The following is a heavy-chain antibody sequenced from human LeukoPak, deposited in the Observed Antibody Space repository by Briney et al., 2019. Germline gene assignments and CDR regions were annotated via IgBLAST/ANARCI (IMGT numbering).Heavy chain of an antibody. Sequence: GASVKVSCTASGYSFTNFDINWVRQATGQGLEWMGWMNPNSGNKGYAQKFQGRVTMTMNTSITTAYMELSSLRSEDTAVYYCARGPQWRGDYYYMDVWGRGTTVTVSS. D-gene: IGHD6-19*01. CDR3: ARGPQWRGDYYYMDV. V-gene: IGHV1-8*01. CDR2: MNPNSGNK. CDR1: GYSFTNFD. J-gene: IGHJ6*03.